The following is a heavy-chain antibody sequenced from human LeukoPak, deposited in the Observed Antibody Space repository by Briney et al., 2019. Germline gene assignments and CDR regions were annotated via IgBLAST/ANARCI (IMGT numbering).Heavy chain of an antibody. Sequence: PGRSLRLSCAASGFTFDDYAMHWVRQAPGKGLEWVSGISWISGSIGYADSVKGRFTISRDNAKNSLYLQMNSLRAEDTALYYCAKDIGRWLQSYLDYWGQGTLVTVCS. CDR2: ISWISGSI. J-gene: IGHJ4*02. V-gene: IGHV3-9*01. CDR3: AKDIGRWLQSYLDY. CDR1: GFTFDDYA. D-gene: IGHD5-24*01.